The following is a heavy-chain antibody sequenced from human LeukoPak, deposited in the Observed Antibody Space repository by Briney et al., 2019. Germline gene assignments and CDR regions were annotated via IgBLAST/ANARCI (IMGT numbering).Heavy chain of an antibody. CDR3: ARDPLHYYGSGSNWFDP. V-gene: IGHV3-74*01. Sequence: GGSLRLSCAASGFTFSSYWMHWVRQAPGKGLVWVSRINSDGSSTSYADSVKGRFTISRDNAKNSLYLQMNSLRAEDTAVYYCARDPLHYYGSGSNWFDPWGQGTLVTVSS. D-gene: IGHD3-10*01. CDR1: GFTFSSYW. J-gene: IGHJ5*02. CDR2: INSDGSST.